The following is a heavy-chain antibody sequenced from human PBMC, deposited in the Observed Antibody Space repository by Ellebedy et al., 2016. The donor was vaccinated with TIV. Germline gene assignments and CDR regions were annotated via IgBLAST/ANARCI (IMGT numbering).Heavy chain of an antibody. V-gene: IGHV4-39*01. J-gene: IGHJ4*02. D-gene: IGHD1-26*01. CDR1: GVSITTNY. CDR3: ARVESYYKDYYFDY. Sequence: MPSETLSLTCTVSGVSITTNYWAWIRQPPGKGLEWIGSIFYSGSTYSNPSLKSRVTISVDTSKNQFSLKLSSVTAADTGQYYCARVESYYKDYYFDYWGQGTLVTVSS. CDR2: IFYSGST.